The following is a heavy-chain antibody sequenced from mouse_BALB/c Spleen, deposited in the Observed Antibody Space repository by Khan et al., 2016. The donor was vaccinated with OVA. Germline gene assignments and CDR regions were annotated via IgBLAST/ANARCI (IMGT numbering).Heavy chain of an antibody. D-gene: IGHD1-1*01. CDR1: GYTFTDYI. Sequence: QVQLQQPGPVLVKPGASVKMSCKASGYTFTDYIINWVRQRTGQGLEWIGQIYPGSGSTYYNEKFKGKATLTAEKSSNTAYMQLRSLTSEYSAVSFWPRSGYGSLGYWGQRTTLTVSS. CDR3: PRSGYGSLGY. CDR2: IYPGSGST. J-gene: IGHJ2*01. V-gene: IGHV1-77*01.